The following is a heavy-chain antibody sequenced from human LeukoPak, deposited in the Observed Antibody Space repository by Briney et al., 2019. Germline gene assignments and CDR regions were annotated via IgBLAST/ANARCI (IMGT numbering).Heavy chain of an antibody. V-gene: IGHV4-59*01. CDR3: AGLGRGGYYKGPAAFDI. D-gene: IGHD3-3*01. Sequence: SETLSLTCTVSGGSISSYYWSWIRQPPGKGLEWIGYIYYSGSTNYNPSLKSRVTISVDTSKDQFSLKLSSVTAADTAVYYCAGLGRGGYYKGPAAFDICGQGTMVTVSS. CDR2: IYYSGST. J-gene: IGHJ3*02. CDR1: GGSISSYY.